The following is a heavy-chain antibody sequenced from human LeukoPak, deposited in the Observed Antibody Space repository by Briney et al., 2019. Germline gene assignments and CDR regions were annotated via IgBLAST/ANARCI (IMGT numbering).Heavy chain of an antibody. V-gene: IGHV4-34*01. CDR3: ARGRRWGSSYPLDY. Sequence: PSETLSLTCAVYGGSFSGYYWSWIRQPPGKGLEWIGEINHSGSTNYNPSLKSRVTISVDTSKNQFSLKLSSVTAADTAVYYCARGRRWGSSYPLDYWGQGTLVTVSS. D-gene: IGHD6-6*01. J-gene: IGHJ4*02. CDR1: GGSFSGYY. CDR2: INHSGST.